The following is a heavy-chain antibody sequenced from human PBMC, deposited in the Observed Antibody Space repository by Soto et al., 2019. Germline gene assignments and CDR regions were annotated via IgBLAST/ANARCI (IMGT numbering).Heavy chain of an antibody. CDR2: INHSGST. CDR1: GGSFSGYY. D-gene: IGHD6-13*01. V-gene: IGHV4-34*01. J-gene: IGHJ6*03. CDR3: ARVERGFGSSSLPYPPPAWQYYYYMDV. Sequence: SETLSLTCAVYGGSFSGYYWSWIRQPPGKGLEWIGEINHSGSTNYNPSLKSRVTISVDTSKNQFSLKLSSVTAADTAVYYCARVERGFGSSSLPYPPPAWQYYYYMDVWGKGTTVTVSS.